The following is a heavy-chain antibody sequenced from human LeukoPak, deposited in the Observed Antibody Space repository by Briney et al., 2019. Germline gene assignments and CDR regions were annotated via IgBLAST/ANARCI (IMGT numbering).Heavy chain of an antibody. CDR1: GFIFSTHG. Sequence: GESLRLSCEASGFIFSTHGMTWVRQAPAKGLEWVAIIWSYGSAKYYGDSVTGRFTISRDNSKNMLYLEMNSLRAEDTAIYYCARGGGPNLTGRSNWFHLWGQGTLVTVSS. CDR3: ARGGGPNLTGRSNWFHL. D-gene: IGHD3-9*01. CDR2: IWSYGSAK. J-gene: IGHJ5*02. V-gene: IGHV3-33*01.